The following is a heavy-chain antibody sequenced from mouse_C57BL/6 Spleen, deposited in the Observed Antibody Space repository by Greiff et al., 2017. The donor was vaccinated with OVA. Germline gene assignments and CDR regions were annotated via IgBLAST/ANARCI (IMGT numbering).Heavy chain of an antibody. CDR1: GYTFTDYE. D-gene: IGHD1-1*01. V-gene: IGHV1-15*01. CDR3: TRWELLRYFDY. J-gene: IGHJ2*01. Sequence: VQRVESGAELVRPGASVTLSCKASGYTFTDYEMHWVKQTPVHGLEWIGAIDPDTGGTAYNQKFKGKAILTADKSSSTAYMELRSLTSEDAAVYYCTRWELLRYFDYWGQGTTLTGSS. CDR2: IDPDTGGT.